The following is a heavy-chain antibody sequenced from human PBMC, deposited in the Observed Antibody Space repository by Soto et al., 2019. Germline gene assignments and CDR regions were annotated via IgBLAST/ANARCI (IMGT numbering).Heavy chain of an antibody. D-gene: IGHD3-10*01. J-gene: IGHJ4*02. CDR2: IKQDGSEK. Sequence: EVQLVESGGGLVQPGGSLSLSCAASGFTFSNYWMTWVRQAPGKGLEWVANIKQDGSEKYYVDSVKGRSTISRDNAKNSVYLHMDSLRVEDTAVYYCARVEGGYYGSGSCGFDYWGQGSLVTVSS. CDR3: ARVEGGYYGSGSCGFDY. CDR1: GFTFSNYW. V-gene: IGHV3-7*01.